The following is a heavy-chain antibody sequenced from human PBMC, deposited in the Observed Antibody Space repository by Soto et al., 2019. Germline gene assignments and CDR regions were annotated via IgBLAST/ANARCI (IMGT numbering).Heavy chain of an antibody. CDR1: GYSFTSHW. J-gene: IGHJ4*02. Sequence: ESLTNSCKGSGYSFTSHWISWVRQMPGEGLEWMGRIDPSDSYTEYSPSFQGHITMSSDKSTSTAHVQWSSLAASDTAIYYCARHFNDGFDYWGQGTLVTVSS. CDR3: ARHFNDGFDY. V-gene: IGHV5-10-1*01. D-gene: IGHD1-1*01. CDR2: IDPSDSYT.